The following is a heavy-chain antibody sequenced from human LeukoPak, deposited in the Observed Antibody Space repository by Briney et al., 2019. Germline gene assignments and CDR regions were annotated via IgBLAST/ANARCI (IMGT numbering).Heavy chain of an antibody. CDR3: ARGHYYDHVRGYYGMDV. Sequence: AASVKVSCKASGYTFTGYYMHWVRQAPGQGLEWMGWINPNSGGTNYAQKVQGRVTMTRDTSISTAYMELSRLRSDDTAVYYCARGHYYDHVRGYYGMDVWGQGTTVTVSS. CDR2: INPNSGGT. D-gene: IGHD3-22*01. J-gene: IGHJ6*02. V-gene: IGHV1-2*02. CDR1: GYTFTGYY.